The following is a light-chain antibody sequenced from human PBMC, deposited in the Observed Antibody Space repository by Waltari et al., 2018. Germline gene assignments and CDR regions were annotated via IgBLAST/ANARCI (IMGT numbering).Light chain of an antibody. CDR3: QQRSGDWWT. J-gene: IGKJ1*01. CDR1: QSIGSY. CDR2: DVS. V-gene: IGKV3-11*01. Sequence: IVLTQSPATLSLSPGERATLSCRASQSIGSYLAWYQHRPGQSPRLLIYDVSKRATGIPARFSGRGSGTDFTLTISSLEPEDFAVYYCQQRSGDWWTFGQGTKVEIK.